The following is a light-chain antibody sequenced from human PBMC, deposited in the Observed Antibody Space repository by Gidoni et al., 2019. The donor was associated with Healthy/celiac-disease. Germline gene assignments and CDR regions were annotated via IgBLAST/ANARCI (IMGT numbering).Light chain of an antibody. V-gene: IGKV3D-7*01. CDR2: GAS. CDR1: QSVSSSY. CDR3: QQDYNLPPT. J-gene: IGKJ3*01. Sequence: LAPGERVTLSCRASQSVSSSYLTWYQQKPGQAPRLLIYGASTRATSIPARFSGSGSGTDFTLTISSLQPEDFAVYYCQQDYNLPPTFXPXTKVDIK.